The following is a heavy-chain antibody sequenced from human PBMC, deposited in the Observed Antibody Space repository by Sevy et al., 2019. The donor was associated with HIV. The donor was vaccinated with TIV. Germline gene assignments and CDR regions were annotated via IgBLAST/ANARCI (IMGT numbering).Heavy chain of an antibody. V-gene: IGHV3-30*02. CDR1: GFSFSSYG. CDR3: VKEGGGGGGDH. J-gene: IGHJ4*02. D-gene: IGHD3-16*01. Sequence: GGSLRLSCAASGFSFSSYGMHWVRQAPGKGLEWMSYIQYDGSNKDYADSVKGRFTISRDNSKNTLFLQMNSLRVGDTAVFYCVKEGGGGGGDHWGQGTLVTVS. CDR2: IQYDGSNK.